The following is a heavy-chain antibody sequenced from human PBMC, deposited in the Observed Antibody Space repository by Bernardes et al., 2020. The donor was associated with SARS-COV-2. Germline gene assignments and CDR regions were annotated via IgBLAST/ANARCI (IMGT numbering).Heavy chain of an antibody. D-gene: IGHD5-12*01. Sequence: GGSLRLSCAASGFTFSIFAMSWVRQAPGKGLEWVAVIRESSGTTYYADSVKGRFTISRDNSKNTLYLEMNSLRAEDTAVYYCAKGSGYDPRWGQGTLVTVSS. J-gene: IGHJ4*02. CDR2: IRESSGTT. V-gene: IGHV3-23*01. CDR1: GFTFSIFA. CDR3: AKGSGYDPR.